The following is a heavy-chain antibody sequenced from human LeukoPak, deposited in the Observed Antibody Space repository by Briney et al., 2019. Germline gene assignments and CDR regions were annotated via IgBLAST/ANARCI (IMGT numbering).Heavy chain of an antibody. D-gene: IGHD3-22*01. V-gene: IGHV1-8*03. J-gene: IGHJ3*02. CDR1: GYTFTSYD. CDR3: AREANYYDSSGYPYDAFDI. CDR2: MNPNSGKT. Sequence: ASVKVSCKASGYTFTSYDINWVRQATGQGLEWMGWMNPNSGKTGYTQKFQGRVTITRNTSISTAYMELSSLRFEDTAVYYCAREANYYDSSGYPYDAFDIWGQGTVVTVSS.